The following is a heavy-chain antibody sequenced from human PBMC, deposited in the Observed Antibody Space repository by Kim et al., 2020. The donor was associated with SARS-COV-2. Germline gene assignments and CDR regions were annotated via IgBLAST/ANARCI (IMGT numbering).Heavy chain of an antibody. CDR3: ARYQVANLWYFDL. J-gene: IGHJ2*01. V-gene: IGHV4-59*01. Sequence: YNPSRESRVTISVDTSKNQFSLKQSSVTAADTAVYYCARYQVANLWYFDLWGRGTLVTVSS. D-gene: IGHD2-15*01.